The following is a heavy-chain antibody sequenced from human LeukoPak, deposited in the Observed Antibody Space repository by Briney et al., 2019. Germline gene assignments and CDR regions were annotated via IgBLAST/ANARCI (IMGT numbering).Heavy chain of an antibody. CDR3: ANLEWFVNYKSDNWFDP. Sequence: ASVKVSCKASGYTFPSYFMHWVRQAPGQGLEWMGIINPTGGSTTYAQKFQGRVTITADESTSTAYMELSSLRSEDTAVYYCANLEWFVNYKSDNWFDPWGQGTLVTVSS. CDR2: INPTGGST. J-gene: IGHJ5*02. D-gene: IGHD3-3*01. CDR1: GYTFPSYF. V-gene: IGHV1-46*01.